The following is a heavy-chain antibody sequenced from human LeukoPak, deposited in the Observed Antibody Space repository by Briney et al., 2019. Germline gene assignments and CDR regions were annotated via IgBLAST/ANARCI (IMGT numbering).Heavy chain of an antibody. Sequence: ASVKVSCKASGYPFDSYGISWVRQAPGQGLEWMAWISTYTCNTDYAQKVQGRVSLTTDTSTSTDYMELRSLTSDDTAVYYCARRTGYNYYYMDVWGKGTTVTVSS. CDR3: ARRTGYNYYYMDV. J-gene: IGHJ6*03. CDR2: ISTYTCNT. CDR1: GYPFDSYG. V-gene: IGHV1-18*01. D-gene: IGHD6-6*01.